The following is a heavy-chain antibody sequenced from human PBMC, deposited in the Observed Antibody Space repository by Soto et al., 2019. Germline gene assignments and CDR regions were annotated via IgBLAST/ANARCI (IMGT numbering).Heavy chain of an antibody. Sequence: EVKLVQSGGASVQSGGSLRLACAASGLTYSDYSMNWVRQAPGKGLEWISYISPSGSTLYYADSVKGRFTISRDNAKNSLFLQMNSMGGEDTADYYWATSHGHNWNDFWGQGTVVTVSS. CDR1: GLTYSDYS. CDR2: ISPSGSTL. J-gene: IGHJ5*01. V-gene: IGHV3-48*01. D-gene: IGHD2-2*01. CDR3: ATSHGHNWNDF.